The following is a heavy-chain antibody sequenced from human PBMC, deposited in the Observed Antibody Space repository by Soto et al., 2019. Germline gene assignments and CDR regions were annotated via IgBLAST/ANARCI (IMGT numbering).Heavy chain of an antibody. V-gene: IGHV6-1*01. Sequence: QVQLQQSGLGLVKPSQTLSLTCAISGDSVSSNSAAWTWIRQSPSRGLEFLGRTYYRSKWYNDYAIYVKRRITTNPDPSKNQLSLQLNSVTPEDTAVYYWAREVEHQLAYNWFDPWGQGTLVTVSS. CDR1: GDSVSSNSAA. CDR3: AREVEHQLAYNWFDP. D-gene: IGHD6-13*01. CDR2: TYYRSKWYN. J-gene: IGHJ5*02.